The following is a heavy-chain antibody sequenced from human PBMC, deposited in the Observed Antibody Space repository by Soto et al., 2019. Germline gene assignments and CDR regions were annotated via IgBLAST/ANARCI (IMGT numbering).Heavy chain of an antibody. D-gene: IGHD4-17*01. Sequence: QLQLQESGSGLVKPSQTLSLTCAVSGGSISSGGYSWSWIRQPPGKGLEWIGYIYHSGSTYYNPSLKSRVTISVVRSKNQFSLKLSSVTAADTAVYYCARAHYGDYGYGMDVWGQGTTVTVSS. V-gene: IGHV4-30-2*01. J-gene: IGHJ6*02. CDR2: IYHSGST. CDR1: GGSISSGGYS. CDR3: ARAHYGDYGYGMDV.